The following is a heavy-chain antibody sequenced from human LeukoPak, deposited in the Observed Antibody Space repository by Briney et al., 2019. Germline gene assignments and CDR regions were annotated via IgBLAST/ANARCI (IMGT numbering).Heavy chain of an antibody. D-gene: IGHD6-19*01. J-gene: IGHJ4*02. CDR3: ASGSIAVAGNFDY. CDR2: IIPIFGTA. Sequence: SVKVSCKASGGTFSSYAISWVRQAPGQGLEWMGRIIPIFGTANYAQKFQGRVTITTDEPTSTAYMELSSLRSEDTAVYYCASGSIAVAGNFDYWGQGTLVTVSS. CDR1: GGTFSSYA. V-gene: IGHV1-69*05.